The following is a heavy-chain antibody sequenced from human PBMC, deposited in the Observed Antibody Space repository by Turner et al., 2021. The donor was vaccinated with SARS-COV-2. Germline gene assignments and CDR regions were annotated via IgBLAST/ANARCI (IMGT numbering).Heavy chain of an antibody. CDR3: ARVAFYYDSSGYYLDY. J-gene: IGHJ4*02. CDR1: GGTFSSYA. D-gene: IGHD3-22*01. CDR2: IIPILGIA. V-gene: IGHV1-69*04. Sequence: QVQLVQSGAEVKKPGSSVKVSCKASGGTFSSYAISWVRQAPGQGLEWMGRIIPILGIANYAQKFQGRVTITADKSTSTAYMELSSLRSEDTAVYYCARVAFYYDSSGYYLDYWGQGTLVTVSP.